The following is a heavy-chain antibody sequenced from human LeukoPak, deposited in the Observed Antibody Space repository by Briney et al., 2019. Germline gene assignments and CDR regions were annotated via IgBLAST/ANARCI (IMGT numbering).Heavy chain of an antibody. V-gene: IGHV4-34*01. CDR1: GGSFSGYY. CDR2: INHSGST. Sequence: SETLSLTCAVYGGSFSGYYWSWIRQPPGKGLEWIGEINHSGSTNYNPSLKSRVTISVDTSKNQFSLKLSSVTAADTAVYYCARKGDYYYYGMDVWGQGATVTVSS. CDR3: ARKGDYYYYGMDV. J-gene: IGHJ6*02.